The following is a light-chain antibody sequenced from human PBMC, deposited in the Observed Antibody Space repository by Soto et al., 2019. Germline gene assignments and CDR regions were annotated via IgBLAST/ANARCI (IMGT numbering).Light chain of an antibody. Sequence: EIVMTQSPATLSVSPGERATLSCRASQSISSSLAWYQQRPGQPPRLLIFGASIRSAGIPDRFTGSGSGADFTLTISRLEPEDFAVYYCQQCGSSPRTFGQGTKVDIK. V-gene: IGKV3-20*01. J-gene: IGKJ1*01. CDR2: GAS. CDR3: QQCGSSPRT. CDR1: QSISSS.